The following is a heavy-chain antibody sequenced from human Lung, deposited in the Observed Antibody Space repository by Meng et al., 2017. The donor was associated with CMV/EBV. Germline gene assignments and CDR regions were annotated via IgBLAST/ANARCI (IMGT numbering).Heavy chain of an antibody. J-gene: IGHJ6*02. Sequence: ASXXIFXNASCYTSISNGISWVRQAPGQGLEWMGWISAYNGRTNYAQKFQGRDTMTTDTSTNTAYTELRSLRSADTAAYFCARGGYSDYDVRGSDYYYGMDVWXQGTXVTVSS. V-gene: IGHV1-18*04. D-gene: IGHD5-12*01. CDR3: ARGGYSDYDVRGSDYYYGMDV. CDR2: ISAYNGRT. CDR1: CYTSISNG.